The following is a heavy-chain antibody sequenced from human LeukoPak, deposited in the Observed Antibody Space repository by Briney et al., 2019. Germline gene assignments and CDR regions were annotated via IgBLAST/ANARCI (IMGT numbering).Heavy chain of an antibody. CDR1: GGSVSSGSYY. V-gene: IGHV4-61*01. D-gene: IGHD5-18*01. J-gene: IGHJ4*02. CDR2: IYYSGST. Sequence: SETLSLTCTGSGGSVSSGSYYWSWIRQPPGKGLEWIGYIYYSGSTNYNPSLKSRVTISVDTSKNQFSLKLSSVTAADTAVYYCARAAAMEKLFDYWGQGTLVTVSS. CDR3: ARAAAMEKLFDY.